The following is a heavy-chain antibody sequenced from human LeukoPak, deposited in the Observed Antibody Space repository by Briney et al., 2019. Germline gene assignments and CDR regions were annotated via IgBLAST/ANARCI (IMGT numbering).Heavy chain of an antibody. CDR1: GYTFTGYY. V-gene: IGHV1-2*02. J-gene: IGHJ6*03. Sequence: ASVKVSCKASGYTFTGYYMHWVRQAPGQGLEWMGWINPNSGGTNYAQKFQGRVTMTRDTSISTAYMELSRLRSDDTAVYYCARDGFLTWVFYYYYYMDVWGKGTTVTVSS. CDR3: ARDGFLTWVFYYYYYMDV. CDR2: INPNSGGT. D-gene: IGHD3-10*01.